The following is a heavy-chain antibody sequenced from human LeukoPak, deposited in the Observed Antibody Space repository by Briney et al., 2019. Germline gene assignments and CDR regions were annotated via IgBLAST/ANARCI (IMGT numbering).Heavy chain of an antibody. CDR2: ISSDGRNK. CDR3: AKEVEYQLLQYYYYGMDV. CDR1: GFTFSRYG. J-gene: IGHJ6*04. V-gene: IGHV3-30*18. Sequence: GGSLRLSCAASGFTFSRYGMRWVRQAQGKGLEWVAAISSDGRNKYYADSVKGRFTISRDNSKNTLYLQMNSLRAEDTAVYYCAKEVEYQLLQYYYYGMDVWGKGTTVTVSS. D-gene: IGHD2-2*01.